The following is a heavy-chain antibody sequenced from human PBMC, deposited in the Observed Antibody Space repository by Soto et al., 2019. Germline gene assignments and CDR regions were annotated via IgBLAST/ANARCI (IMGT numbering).Heavy chain of an antibody. CDR2: IYPGDSDT. J-gene: IGHJ6*01. Sequence: SGDSLKISCQGSGYSFANYWIAWVRQMPGKGLEWVGVIYPGDSDTRYSPSFRGQVTISADKSISHVYLQWSSLKASDTAMYYCARNRLRQYYYGMDVWGQGTTVTVAS. CDR1: GYSFANYW. CDR3: ARNRLRQYYYGMDV. V-gene: IGHV5-51*01. D-gene: IGHD3-10*01.